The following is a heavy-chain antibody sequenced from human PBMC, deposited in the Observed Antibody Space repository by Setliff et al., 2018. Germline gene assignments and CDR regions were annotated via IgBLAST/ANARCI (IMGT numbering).Heavy chain of an antibody. V-gene: IGHV5-51*01. CDR3: ARPSAGWTRPFDV. J-gene: IGHJ3*01. D-gene: IGHD6-19*01. Sequence: GESLKISCTGSGYSFITYWIGWVRQMPGKGLEWMGIIYPGDSDTRYGPSFQGQVTISADKSITTAYLQWSSLKASDTAIYYCARPSAGWTRPFDVWGQGTTVTVSS. CDR2: IYPGDSDT. CDR1: GYSFITYW.